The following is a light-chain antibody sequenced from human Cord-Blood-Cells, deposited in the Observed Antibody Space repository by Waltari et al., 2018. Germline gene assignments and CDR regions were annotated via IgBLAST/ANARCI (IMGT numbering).Light chain of an antibody. Sequence: DIVMTQSPDSLAVSLRERATIHCKSRQRVLYSSNNKNYLAWYQQKPGQPPKLLIYWASTRESGVPDRFSGSGSGTDFTLTISSLQAEDVAVYYCQQYYSTPHTFGGGTKVEIK. J-gene: IGKJ4*01. CDR2: WAS. V-gene: IGKV4-1*01. CDR3: QQYYSTPHT. CDR1: QRVLYSSNNKNY.